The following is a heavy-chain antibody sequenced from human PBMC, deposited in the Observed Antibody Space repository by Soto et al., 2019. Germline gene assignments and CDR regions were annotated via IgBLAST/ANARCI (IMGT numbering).Heavy chain of an antibody. CDR2: IYYSGST. CDR1: GGSISSGAYY. Sequence: QVQLQESGPGLVKPSQTLSLTCTVSGGSISSGAYYWSWVRQPPGKGLAWIGYIYYSGSTYYNPSLKRRVTISVDTSKNQFSLKLSSVTATDTAVYYCARDNYGDTYYFDYWGQGTLVTVSS. J-gene: IGHJ4*02. V-gene: IGHV4-30-4*01. D-gene: IGHD4-17*01. CDR3: ARDNYGDTYYFDY.